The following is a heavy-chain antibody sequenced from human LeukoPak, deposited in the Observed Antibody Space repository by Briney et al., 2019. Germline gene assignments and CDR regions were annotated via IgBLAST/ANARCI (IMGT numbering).Heavy chain of an antibody. CDR3: ARDDRPNYDFWSGYSTGPYYYYGMDV. V-gene: IGHV1-18*01. D-gene: IGHD3-3*01. CDR1: GYSLTSYG. Sequence: ASVKVSRKASGYSLTSYGIRWVRQAPEQGLEWVGWICAYYGNTKYAQKLQGRVTMTTGTSTSTAYMELRSLRSDDTAVYYCARDDRPNYDFWSGYSTGPYYYYGMDVWGQGTTVTVSS. J-gene: IGHJ6*02. CDR2: ICAYYGNT.